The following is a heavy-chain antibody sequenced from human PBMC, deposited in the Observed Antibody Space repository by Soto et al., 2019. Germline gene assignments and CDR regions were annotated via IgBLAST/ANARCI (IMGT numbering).Heavy chain of an antibody. D-gene: IGHD3-22*01. J-gene: IGHJ4*02. CDR3: ARDPYYYEGDGYRRHLDF. Sequence: ASVKVSCKTSGYSFSAYHIHWVRQAPGQGHEWMGWMNPNSGATNSPQKFRGRVTMTRDTSLRTAYMELSGLRSDDTAVYYCARDPYYYEGDGYRRHLDFWGQGXLVTVYS. V-gene: IGHV1-2*02. CDR1: GYSFSAYH. CDR2: MNPNSGAT.